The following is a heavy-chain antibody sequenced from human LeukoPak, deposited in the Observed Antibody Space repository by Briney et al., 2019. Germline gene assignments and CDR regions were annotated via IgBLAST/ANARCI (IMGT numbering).Heavy chain of an antibody. J-gene: IGHJ6*02. CDR3: ARDHVLGKAYYYYYGMDV. CDR2: INPSGGST. CDR1: GYTFTSYY. D-gene: IGHD2-8*02. Sequence: GASVKVSCKASGYTFTSYYMHWVRQAPGQGLEWMGIINPSGGSTSYAQKLQGRVTMTRDTSTSTVYMELSSLRSEDTAVYYCARDHVLGKAYYYYYGMDVWGQGTTVTVSS. V-gene: IGHV1-46*01.